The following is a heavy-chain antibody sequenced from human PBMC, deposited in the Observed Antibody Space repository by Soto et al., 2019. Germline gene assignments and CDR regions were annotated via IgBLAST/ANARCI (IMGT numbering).Heavy chain of an antibody. J-gene: IGHJ4*02. CDR2: IVSSSSHI. D-gene: IGHD3-10*01. Sequence: VQLVESGGGLVQPGGSLRLSCAASGFTFSSYSMNWVRQAPGKGLEWVSYIVSSSSHIYYADSLKGRFTISRDNAKNSLYLQMNSLRDEDTAVYYCARESGSGSYLDHWGQGTLVTLSS. CDR3: ARESGSGSYLDH. CDR1: GFTFSSYS. V-gene: IGHV3-48*02.